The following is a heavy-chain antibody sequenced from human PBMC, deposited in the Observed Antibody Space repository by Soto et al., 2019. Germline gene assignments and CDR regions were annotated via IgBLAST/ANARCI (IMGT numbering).Heavy chain of an antibody. Sequence: QVQLVESGGGVVQPGRSLRLSCAASGFTFSSYGMHWVRQAPGKGLEWGAVLWYDGSNKYYADSVKGRFTISRDNSKNTLYLKMNSLRAEDTAVYYCARGYGWFDPWGQGTLVTVSS. V-gene: IGHV3-33*01. J-gene: IGHJ5*02. CDR2: LWYDGSNK. CDR3: ARGYGWFDP. CDR1: GFTFSSYG. D-gene: IGHD6-13*01.